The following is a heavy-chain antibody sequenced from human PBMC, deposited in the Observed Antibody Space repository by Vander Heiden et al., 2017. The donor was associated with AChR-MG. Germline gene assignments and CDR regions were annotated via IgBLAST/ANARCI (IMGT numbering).Heavy chain of an antibody. D-gene: IGHD3-22*01. V-gene: IGHV3-30-3*01. CDR3: AKDPLSSGWSDMDV. J-gene: IGHJ6*02. CDR2: ISSDGSDK. Sequence: QVQLVESGGGVVQPGRSLRVSCVASGFTFSSYAMHWVRQAPGKGLEWVAVISSDGSDKYYTDSLKGRFTISRDNSKNTLYLQIKSLRVEDTAVYYCAKDPLSSGWSDMDVWGQGTTGTVSS. CDR1: GFTFSSYA.